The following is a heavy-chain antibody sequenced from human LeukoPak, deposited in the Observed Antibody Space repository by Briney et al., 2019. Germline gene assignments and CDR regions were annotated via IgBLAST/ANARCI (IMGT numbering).Heavy chain of an antibody. Sequence: SETLSLTCTVSGGSISSSSYYWGWIRQPPGKGLEWIGNIYYSGTTYYNPSLKSRVTISVDTSKTQFSLKLSSVTAADTAVYYCARLGDYYDSSGYFDYWGQGTLVTVSS. CDR3: ARLGDYYDSSGYFDY. V-gene: IGHV4-39*07. CDR1: GGSISSSSYY. D-gene: IGHD3-22*01. CDR2: IYYSGTT. J-gene: IGHJ4*02.